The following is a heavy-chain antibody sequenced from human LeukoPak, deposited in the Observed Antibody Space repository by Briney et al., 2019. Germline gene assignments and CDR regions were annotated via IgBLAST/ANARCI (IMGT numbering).Heavy chain of an antibody. CDR2: IYSGGRT. V-gene: IGHV3-53*01. Sequence: GGSLRLSCAASGFTVSSDYMSWVRQAPGKGLEWVSVIYSGGRTYYADSVKGRFTISRDNSKNTLFLQMNSLRAEDTAVYYCARGMISISQPPYFDYWGQGTLVTVSS. J-gene: IGHJ4*02. CDR3: ARGMISISQPPYFDY. CDR1: GFTVSSDY. D-gene: IGHD3-9*01.